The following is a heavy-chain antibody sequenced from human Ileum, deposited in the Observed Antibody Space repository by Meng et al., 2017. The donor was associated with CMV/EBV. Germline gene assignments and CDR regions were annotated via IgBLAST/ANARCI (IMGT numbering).Heavy chain of an antibody. D-gene: IGHD3-10*01. Sequence: VGLEESGPGLVKPSETPSLSCTVSGGSFSDYDWNWIRQPAGQGLEWIGRIHSNGATDYNPSLQSRVTMSVDSSKNEFFLSLSFVTAADTAIYYCARRRGPRGYIDYWGQGILVTVSS. CDR1: GGSFSDYD. J-gene: IGHJ4*02. V-gene: IGHV4-4*07. CDR2: IHSNGAT. CDR3: ARRRGPRGYIDY.